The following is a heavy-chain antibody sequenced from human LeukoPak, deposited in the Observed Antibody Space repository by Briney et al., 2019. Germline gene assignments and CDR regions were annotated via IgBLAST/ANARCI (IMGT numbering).Heavy chain of an antibody. J-gene: IGHJ5*02. CDR1: GFSLSTSGVS. CDR3: AHSGDSGGYPNWFDP. Sequence: SGPTLVNPTQTLTLTCTLSGFSLSTSGVSVGWVRQPPGKALAWLALIYWDDEKRYSSSLKNRLAITKDTPKNQVVLTLTNMDPVDTATYYRAHSGDSGGYPNWFDPWGQGILVTVSS. CDR2: IYWDDEK. V-gene: IGHV2-5*02. D-gene: IGHD3-22*01.